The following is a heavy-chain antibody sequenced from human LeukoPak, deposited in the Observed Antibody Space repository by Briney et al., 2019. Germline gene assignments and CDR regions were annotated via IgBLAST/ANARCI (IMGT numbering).Heavy chain of an antibody. Sequence: GGSLRLSCAASGFTFSSYSMNWVRQAPGKGLEWVSAISSSSRHIYYADSVKGRFTISRDNSKNTLYLQMNSLRDEDTAVYYCAKFEFGFWGQGTLVTVSS. CDR2: ISSSSRHI. CDR3: AKFEFGF. CDR1: GFTFSSYS. J-gene: IGHJ4*02. V-gene: IGHV3-21*04. D-gene: IGHD3-16*01.